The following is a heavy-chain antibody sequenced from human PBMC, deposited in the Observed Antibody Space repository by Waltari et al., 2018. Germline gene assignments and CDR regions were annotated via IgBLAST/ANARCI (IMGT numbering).Heavy chain of an antibody. CDR2: INPNSGGT. J-gene: IGHJ4*02. Sequence: QVQLVQSGAEVKKPGASVKVSCKASGYTFTGYYMPWVRQAPGQGLEWMGRINPNSGGTNYAQKCQGRVTMTRDTSISTAYMELSRLRSDDTAVHYCATSNFSSSKNNLDYWGQGTLVTVSS. CDR3: ATSNFSSSKNNLDY. V-gene: IGHV1-2*06. D-gene: IGHD6-13*01. CDR1: GYTFTGYY.